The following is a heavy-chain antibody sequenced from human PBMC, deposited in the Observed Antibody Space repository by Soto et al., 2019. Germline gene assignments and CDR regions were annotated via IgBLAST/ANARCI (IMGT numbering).Heavy chain of an antibody. CDR3: AQSCFCYCSGGRCYDWFDP. Sequence: QVQLVESGGGVVQPGRSLRLSCAASGFTFSSYGMHWVRQAPGKGLEWVAVISYDGSNKYYADSVKGRFTISRDNSKNTLYPQMNSLQAEDTAVYYCAQSCFCYCSGGRCYDWFDPWGQGTLVTVSS. CDR2: ISYDGSNK. CDR1: GFTFSSYG. J-gene: IGHJ5*02. D-gene: IGHD2-15*01. V-gene: IGHV3-30*18.